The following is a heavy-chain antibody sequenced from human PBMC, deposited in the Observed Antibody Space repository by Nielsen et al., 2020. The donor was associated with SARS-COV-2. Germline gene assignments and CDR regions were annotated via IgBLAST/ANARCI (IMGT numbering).Heavy chain of an antibody. CDR3: ARDQDGGAATSNWYFDL. V-gene: IGHV3-21*06. D-gene: IGHD6-25*01. J-gene: IGHJ2*01. Sequence: GESLKISYAASGFSFTSYSINWVRPAPGKRLERVASITMSGTSMYYAESVRGRFTVSRDNAENSLYLQMNSLRDEDTAVYYCARDQDGGAATSNWYFDLWGRGTLVIVSS. CDR2: ITMSGTSM. CDR1: GFSFTSYS.